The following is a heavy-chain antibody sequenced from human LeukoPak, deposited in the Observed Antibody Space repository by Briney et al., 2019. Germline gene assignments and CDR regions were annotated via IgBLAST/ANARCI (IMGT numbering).Heavy chain of an antibody. J-gene: IGHJ4*02. D-gene: IGHD1-26*01. V-gene: IGHV3-74*01. CDR3: AREEAYSGSYPFDY. Sequence: GGSLRLSCAASGFTFSSYWMHWVRQAPGKGLVWVSRINSDGSSTSYADSVKGRFTVSRDNAKNTLYLQMNSLRAEDTAVYYCAREEAYSGSYPFDYWGQGTLVTVSS. CDR1: GFTFSSYW. CDR2: INSDGSST.